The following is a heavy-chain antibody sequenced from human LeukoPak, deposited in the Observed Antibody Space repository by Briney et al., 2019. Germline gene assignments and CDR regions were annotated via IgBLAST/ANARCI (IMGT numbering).Heavy chain of an antibody. J-gene: IGHJ4*02. CDR3: ARAVGPFDY. CDR2: IWYDGSNK. Sequence: RGSLRLSCVASGFPFSSYGMHWVRQAPGRGLEWVAVIWYDGSNKYYADSMKGRFTISRDNSKNTLYLQMNSLRAEDTGVYYCARAVGPFDYWGQGTLVTVSS. D-gene: IGHD1-26*01. CDR1: GFPFSSYG. V-gene: IGHV3-33*01.